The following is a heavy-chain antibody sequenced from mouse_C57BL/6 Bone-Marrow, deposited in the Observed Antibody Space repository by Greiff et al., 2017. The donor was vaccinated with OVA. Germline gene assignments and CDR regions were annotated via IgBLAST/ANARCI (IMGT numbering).Heavy chain of an antibody. J-gene: IGHJ4*01. CDR1: GYAFSSSW. CDR3: ARGAMGY. CDR2: IYPGDGDT. V-gene: IGHV1-82*01. Sequence: VQLKESGPELVKPGASVTISCKASGYAFSSSWMNWVKQRPGKGLEWIGRIYPGDGDTNYNGKFKGKATLTADKSSSTAYMQLSSLTSEDSAVYFCARGAMGYWGQGTSVTVSS.